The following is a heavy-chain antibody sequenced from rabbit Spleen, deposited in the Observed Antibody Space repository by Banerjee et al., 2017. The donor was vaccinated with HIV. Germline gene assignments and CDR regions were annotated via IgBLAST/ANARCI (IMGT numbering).Heavy chain of an antibody. CDR3: ARDLVAVIGWNFNL. D-gene: IGHD1-1*01. CDR1: GFSFSNKAV. CDR2: INASTGKP. Sequence: QEQLVESGGGLVKPEGSLKLSCTASGFSFSNKAVMCWVRQAPGKGLEWIACINASTGKPVYATWASGRFTISRTSSTTVTLRMTSLTAADRATYFCARDLVAVIGWNFNLWGQGTLVTVS. V-gene: IGHV1S45*01. J-gene: IGHJ4*01.